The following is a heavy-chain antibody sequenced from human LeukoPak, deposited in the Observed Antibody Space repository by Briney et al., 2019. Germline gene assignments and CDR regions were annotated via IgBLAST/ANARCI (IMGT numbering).Heavy chain of an antibody. CDR1: GGSISSYY. CDR3: ATDPNRTPEELLGY. V-gene: IGHV4-59*01. D-gene: IGHD1-26*01. CDR2: IYYSGST. J-gene: IGHJ4*02. Sequence: SETLSLTCTVSGGSISSYYWSWIRQPPGKGLEWIGYIYYSGSTNYNPSLKSRVTMTRDTSTSTVYMELSSLRSEDTAVYYCATDPNRTPEELLGYWGQGTLVTVSS.